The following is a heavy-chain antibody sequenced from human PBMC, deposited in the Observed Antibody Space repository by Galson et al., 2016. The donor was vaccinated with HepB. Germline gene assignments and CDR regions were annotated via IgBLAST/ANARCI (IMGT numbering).Heavy chain of an antibody. CDR3: AKRPYSYGWHYGMDV. D-gene: IGHD5-18*01. CDR2: ITSGGTT. CDR1: GVSFSSYA. J-gene: IGHJ6*02. Sequence: SLRLSCAASGVSFSSYAMSWVRQAPGKGLEWVSGITSGGTTYYADSVKGRFTISRDNSKNILYLQMKSLRDEDTAVYYCAKRPYSYGWHYGMDVWGQGTTVTVSS. V-gene: IGHV3-23*01.